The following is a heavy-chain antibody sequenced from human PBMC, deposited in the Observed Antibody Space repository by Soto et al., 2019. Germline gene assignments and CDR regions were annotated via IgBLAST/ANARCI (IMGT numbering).Heavy chain of an antibody. CDR2: MVWDFSPI. V-gene: IGHV3-48*02. Sequence: EVQLVESGGGLVQPGGSLRLSCAVSGFTISTQTLNWVRQAPGKGLEWVSYMVWDFSPIYADSVKGRFTISIDNAKNSLYLQMNSLRDEDTAMYYCARDKDYAFDVWGQGTMVTVSS. CDR3: ARDKDYAFDV. J-gene: IGHJ3*01. CDR1: GFTISTQT.